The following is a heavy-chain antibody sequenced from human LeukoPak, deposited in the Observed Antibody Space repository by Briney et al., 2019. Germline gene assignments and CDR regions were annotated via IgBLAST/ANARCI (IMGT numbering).Heavy chain of an antibody. Sequence: GGSLRLSRAASGFTFSSYEMNWVRQAPGKGLEWVSYISDSGSTIYYADSVKGRFTISRDNAKNSLYLQMNSLRAEDTAVYYCAREGSSSANSKEFDYWGQGTLVTVSS. D-gene: IGHD6-6*01. CDR1: GFTFSSYE. V-gene: IGHV3-48*03. J-gene: IGHJ4*02. CDR3: AREGSSSANSKEFDY. CDR2: ISDSGSTI.